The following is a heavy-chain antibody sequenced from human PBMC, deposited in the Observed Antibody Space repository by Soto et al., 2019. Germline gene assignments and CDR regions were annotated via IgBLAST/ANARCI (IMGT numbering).Heavy chain of an antibody. CDR2: ISGSGGST. J-gene: IGHJ4*02. V-gene: IGHV3-23*01. CDR1: GVTFSSFV. D-gene: IGHD3-3*01. Sequence: LRLSFVASGVTFSSFVMSWVRQAPGKGLEWVSTISGSGGSTYYADSVKGRLTISRDNSKNTLSLHINSLRAEDTAVYYCAKAETYDFWSGLHFDYWGQGTLVTVSS. CDR3: AKAETYDFWSGLHFDY.